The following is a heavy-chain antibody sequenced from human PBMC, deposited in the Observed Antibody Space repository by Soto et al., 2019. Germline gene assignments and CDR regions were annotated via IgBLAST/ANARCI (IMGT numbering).Heavy chain of an antibody. D-gene: IGHD2-8*01. CDR2: ISYDGRHE. CDR3: AKETNCCTIGAHFLDNWFDP. Sequence: QVQLVESGGGVVQPGRSLRLSCAASGFTFSNYGMHWVRQTPGKGLEWVVVISYDGRHEFYTDSVKGRFTISRDYSKNTLYLQMNSLKTADTAMYYCAKETNCCTIGAHFLDNWFDPWGQITLVTVSS. V-gene: IGHV3-30*18. J-gene: IGHJ5*02. CDR1: GFTFSNYG.